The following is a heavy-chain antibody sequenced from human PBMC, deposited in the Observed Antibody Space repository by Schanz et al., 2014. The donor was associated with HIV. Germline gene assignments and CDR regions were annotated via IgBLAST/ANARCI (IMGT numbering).Heavy chain of an antibody. CDR3: AKPEYDSRGNSQSHFDY. CDR2: ISESGGRS. CDR1: GFTFNNYA. V-gene: IGHV3-23*01. J-gene: IGHJ4*02. Sequence: ESGGGLVQPGGSLRLSCAASGFTFNNYAMTWVRQAPGKGLEWVSSISESGGRSYYADSVNGRFTISRDNSKNTLYLEMTTLRTEDTAVYYCAKPEYDSRGNSQSHFDYWGQGTLVTVS. D-gene: IGHD3-22*01.